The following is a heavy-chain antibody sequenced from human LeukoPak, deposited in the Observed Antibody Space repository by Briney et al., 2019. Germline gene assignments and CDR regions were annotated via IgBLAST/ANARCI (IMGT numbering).Heavy chain of an antibody. D-gene: IGHD2-15*01. V-gene: IGHV4-59*08. J-gene: IGHJ3*02. CDR2: IYYSGST. Sequence: SETLSLTCTVSGGSISNYYWNWIRQPPGKGLEWIGFIYYSGSTNYNPSLKSRVTISVDTSKNQFSLKLSSVTAADTAVYYCARHPVVVVAANAFDIWGQRTMVTVSS. CDR3: ARHPVVVVAANAFDI. CDR1: GGSISNYY.